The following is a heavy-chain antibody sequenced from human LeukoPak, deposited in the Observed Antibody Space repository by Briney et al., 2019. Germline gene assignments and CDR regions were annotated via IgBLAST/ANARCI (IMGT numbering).Heavy chain of an antibody. CDR3: ARAASSGWLAVGKYFDY. J-gene: IGHJ4*02. CDR2: IYYSGST. D-gene: IGHD6-19*01. Sequence: PSETLSLTCTVSGGSISIYYWSWIRQPPGKGLEWSGYIYYSGSTNYNPSLKSRGTISVDTSKNQFSLKLSSVTAADPAVYYCARAASSGWLAVGKYFDYWGQGTLVTVSS. CDR1: GGSISIYY. V-gene: IGHV4-59*01.